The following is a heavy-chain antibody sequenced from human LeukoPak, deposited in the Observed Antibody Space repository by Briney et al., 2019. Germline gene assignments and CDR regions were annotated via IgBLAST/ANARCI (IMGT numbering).Heavy chain of an antibody. J-gene: IGHJ4*02. CDR1: GFTFSSYA. Sequence: PGGSLRLSCAASGFTFSSYAMHWVRQAPDKGLEWVAVISYDGSNKYYADSVKGRFTISRDNSKNTLYLQMNSLRAEDTAVYYCARDLVTPAGYFDWLSDYWGQGTLVTVSS. D-gene: IGHD3-9*01. CDR2: ISYDGSNK. CDR3: ARDLVTPAGYFDWLSDY. V-gene: IGHV3-30*04.